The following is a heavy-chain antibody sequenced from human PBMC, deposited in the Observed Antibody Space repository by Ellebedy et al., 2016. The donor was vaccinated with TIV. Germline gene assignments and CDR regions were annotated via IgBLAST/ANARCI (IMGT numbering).Heavy chain of an antibody. CDR3: ARPYAVTSSGFYFDN. CDR1: GYTFTSYW. V-gene: IGHV5-51*01. CDR2: IFPDDSVR. Sequence: GESLKISXKASGYTFTSYWIGWVRLVPGEGLEWMGIIFPDDSVRRYSPSFQGHVTISVDKSIRTTYLQWSSLKASDTAIYYCARPYAVTSSGFYFDNWGQGTQVTVSS. D-gene: IGHD2-2*01. J-gene: IGHJ4*02.